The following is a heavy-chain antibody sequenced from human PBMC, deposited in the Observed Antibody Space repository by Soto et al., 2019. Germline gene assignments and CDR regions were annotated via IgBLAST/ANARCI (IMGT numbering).Heavy chain of an antibody. CDR1: GFTFSSYA. D-gene: IGHD3-10*01. J-gene: IGHJ5*02. Sequence: GGSLRLSCAASGFTFSSYAMSWVRQAPGKGLEWVSAISGSGGSTYYADSVKGRFTISRDNSKNTLYLQMNSLRAEDTAVYYCAKDWGPLWFGELFWGFPADPWGQGTLVTVSS. V-gene: IGHV3-23*01. CDR2: ISGSGGST. CDR3: AKDWGPLWFGELFWGFPADP.